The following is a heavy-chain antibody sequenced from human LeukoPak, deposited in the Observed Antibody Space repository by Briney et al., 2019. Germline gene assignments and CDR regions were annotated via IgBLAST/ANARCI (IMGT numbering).Heavy chain of an antibody. Sequence: PSETLSLTCGVSGGSFSGSYWGWIRQPPGKGLEWIGEINLSGSTNYNSSLTSRVTISLDTSKNQFSLNLRSVTTADTAVYYCARVSISLFGVVTAHFDSWGQGTLVTVSS. J-gene: IGHJ4*02. CDR2: INLSGST. D-gene: IGHD3-3*01. V-gene: IGHV4-34*01. CDR3: ARVSISLFGVVTAHFDS. CDR1: GGSFSGSY.